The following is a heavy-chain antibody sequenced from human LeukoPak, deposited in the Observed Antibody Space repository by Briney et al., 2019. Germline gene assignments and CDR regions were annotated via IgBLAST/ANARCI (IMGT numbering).Heavy chain of an antibody. V-gene: IGHV4-34*01. CDR2: INHSGST. CDR1: GGSFSGYY. D-gene: IGHD2-2*01. Sequence: SETLSLTCAVYGGSFSGYYWSWIRQPPGKGLEWIGEINHSGSTNYNPSLKSRVTISVDTSKNQLSLKLSSVTAADTAVYYCARGPCTSTRCYGMDVWGQGTTVTVSS. J-gene: IGHJ6*02. CDR3: ARGPCTSTRCYGMDV.